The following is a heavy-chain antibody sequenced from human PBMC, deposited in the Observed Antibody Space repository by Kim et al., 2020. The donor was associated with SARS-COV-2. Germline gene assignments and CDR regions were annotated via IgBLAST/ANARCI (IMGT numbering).Heavy chain of an antibody. Sequence: GGSLRLSCAASGFTFSSYAMSWVRQAPGKGLEWVSAIGGGCGVGSEGDSVKGRFTISRDNSKNTLYLQMNSLRAEDTAVYYCAKAPYYDILTADPGYWGQGTLVTVSS. CDR2: IGGGCGVG. V-gene: IGHV3-23*01. J-gene: IGHJ4*02. D-gene: IGHD3-9*01. CDR3: AKAPYYDILTADPGY. CDR1: GFTFSSYA.